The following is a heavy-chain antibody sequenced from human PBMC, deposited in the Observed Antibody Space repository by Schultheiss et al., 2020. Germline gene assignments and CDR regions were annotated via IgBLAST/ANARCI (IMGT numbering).Heavy chain of an antibody. CDR3: ARVPLYDPWAGY. D-gene: IGHD2-2*02. CDR1: GGSISSGGYS. Sequence: SQTLSLTCAVSGGSISSGGYSWSWIRQPPGKGLEWIGYIYHSGSTYYNPSLKSRVTISVDTSKNQFSLKLSSVTAADTAVYYCARVPLYDPWAGYWGQGTLVTVSS. V-gene: IGHV4-30-2*01. J-gene: IGHJ4*02. CDR2: IYHSGST.